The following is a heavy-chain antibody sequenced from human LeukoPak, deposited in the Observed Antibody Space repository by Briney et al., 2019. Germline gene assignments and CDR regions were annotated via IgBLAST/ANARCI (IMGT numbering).Heavy chain of an antibody. CDR2: IKEDGSEK. CDR3: ARDPAAWDY. V-gene: IGHV3-7*01. J-gene: IGHJ4*02. Sequence: GGSLRLSCAASGFTFSDYWMSWVRQAPGKGLEWVANIKEDGSEKYYVDSVEGRFTVSRDNAKNSLYLQMNSLRPEDTAVYYCARDPAAWDYWGQGTLVTVSS. D-gene: IGHD6-13*01. CDR1: GFTFSDYW.